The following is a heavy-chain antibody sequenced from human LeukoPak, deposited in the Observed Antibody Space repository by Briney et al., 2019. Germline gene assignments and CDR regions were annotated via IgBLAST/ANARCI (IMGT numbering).Heavy chain of an antibody. Sequence: ASVKVSCKASGYTFTSYYMHWVRQAPGQGLEWMGIINPSGGSTSYAQKFQGRVTMTRDMSTSTVYMELSSLRSEDTAVYYCARGPITPYYYYYMDVWGKGTTVTVSS. CDR3: ARGPITPYYYYYMDV. J-gene: IGHJ6*03. D-gene: IGHD4-23*01. CDR2: INPSGGST. CDR1: GYTFTSYY. V-gene: IGHV1-46*01.